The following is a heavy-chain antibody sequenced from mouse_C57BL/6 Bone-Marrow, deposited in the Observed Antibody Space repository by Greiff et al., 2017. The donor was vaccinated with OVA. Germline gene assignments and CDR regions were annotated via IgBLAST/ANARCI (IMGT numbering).Heavy chain of an antibody. Sequence: VQLQQSGAELARPGASVKMSCKASGYTFTSYTMHWVKQRPGQGLEWIGYINPSSGYTKYNQKFKDKATLTADKSSSTAYMQLSSLKSEDSAVYYCARWGLRRGDAMDYWGQGTSVTVSS. D-gene: IGHD2-4*01. CDR2: INPSSGYT. CDR1: GYTFTSYT. V-gene: IGHV1-4*01. CDR3: ARWGLRRGDAMDY. J-gene: IGHJ4*01.